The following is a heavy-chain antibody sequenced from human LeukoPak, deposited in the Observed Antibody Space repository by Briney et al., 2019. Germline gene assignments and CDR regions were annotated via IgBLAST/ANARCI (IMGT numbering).Heavy chain of an antibody. Sequence: ASVKVSCKSSGYTFTGYDMHWVRQAPGQGLEWMGWINPNSGGTNYAQKFQGRVTMTRDTSISTAYMELSRLRSDDTAVYYCARESDFWSGYYSKALDYWGQGTLVTVSS. CDR1: GYTFTGYD. V-gene: IGHV1-2*02. J-gene: IGHJ4*02. D-gene: IGHD3-3*01. CDR3: ARESDFWSGYYSKALDY. CDR2: INPNSGGT.